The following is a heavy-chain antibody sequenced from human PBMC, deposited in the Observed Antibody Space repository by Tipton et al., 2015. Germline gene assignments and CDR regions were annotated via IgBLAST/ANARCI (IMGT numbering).Heavy chain of an antibody. V-gene: IGHV4-34*12. D-gene: IGHD3-16*01. CDR3: ARDYVYNWFDP. CDR2: IFHSGIT. J-gene: IGHJ5*02. Sequence: LRFSCAASAFTFSDYYMSWIRQHPGKGLEWIGEIFHSGITNYNPSPKSRVTISVDKSKNQFSLKLSSVTAADTAVYYCARDYVYNWFDPWGQGTLVTVSS. CDR1: AFTFSDYY.